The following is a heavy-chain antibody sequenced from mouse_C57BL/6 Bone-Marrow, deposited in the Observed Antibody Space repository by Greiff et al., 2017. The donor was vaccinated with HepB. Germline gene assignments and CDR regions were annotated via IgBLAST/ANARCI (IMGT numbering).Heavy chain of an antibody. J-gene: IGHJ3*01. Sequence: QVHVKQPGAELVMPGASVKLSCKASGYTFTSYWMHWVKQRPGQGLEWIGEIDPSDSYTNYNQKFKGKSTLTVDKSSSTAYMQLSSLTSEDSAVYYCARGRLRGFAYWGQGTLVTVSA. CDR3: ARGRLRGFAY. CDR1: GYTFTSYW. V-gene: IGHV1-69*01. D-gene: IGHD2-4*01. CDR2: IDPSDSYT.